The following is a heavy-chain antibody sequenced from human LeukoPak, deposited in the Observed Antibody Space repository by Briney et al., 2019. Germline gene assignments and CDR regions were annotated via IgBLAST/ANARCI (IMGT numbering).Heavy chain of an antibody. J-gene: IGHJ4*02. CDR3: ARAAVSGSYYQQYTDY. V-gene: IGHV3-33*08. CDR1: GFTFNNYA. CDR2: IWYDGSNK. D-gene: IGHD1-26*01. Sequence: GGSLRLSCAASGFTFNNYAMTWVRQAPGKGLEWVAVIWYDGSNKYYADSVKGRFTISRDNSKNTLYLQMNSLRAEDTAVYYCARAAVSGSYYQQYTDYWGQGTLVTVSS.